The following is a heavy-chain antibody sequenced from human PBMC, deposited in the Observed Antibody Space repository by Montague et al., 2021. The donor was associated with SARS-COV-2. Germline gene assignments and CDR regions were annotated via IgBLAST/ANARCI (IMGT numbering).Heavy chain of an antibody. D-gene: IGHD5-12*01. J-gene: IGHJ4*02. V-gene: IGHV6-1*01. CDR3: ARGWVATIPHMDS. CDR2: CYYRPEKNN. Sequence: CAISGDSDGVVEPRCRSERHTSELHPHQLRGCYYRPEKNNDYAVSVKSRITINPDTSKNQFSLQLKSVTPEDTAVYYCARGWVATIPHMDSWGQGSLVIVSS. CDR1: GDSDGVVEPR.